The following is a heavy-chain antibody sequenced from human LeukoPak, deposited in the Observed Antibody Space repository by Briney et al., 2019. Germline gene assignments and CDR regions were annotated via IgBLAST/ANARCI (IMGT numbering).Heavy chain of an antibody. J-gene: IGHJ4*02. CDR3: ARGDQAFDY. CDR1: GDSVSGNSVA. D-gene: IGHD2-2*01. Sequence: SQTLSLTCAISGDSVSGNSVAWNWIRQSPSRGLEWLGRAYYRSKWYYDYAVSLQGRITINPDTSKNQFSLQLNSMTPEDTAVYYCARGDQAFDYWGQGTLVTVSS. V-gene: IGHV6-1*01. CDR2: AYYRSKWYY.